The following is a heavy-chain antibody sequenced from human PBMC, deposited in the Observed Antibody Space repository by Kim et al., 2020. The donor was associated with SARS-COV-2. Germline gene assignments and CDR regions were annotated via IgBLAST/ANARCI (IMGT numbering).Heavy chain of an antibody. J-gene: IGHJ5*02. CDR1: GYTFTSYA. V-gene: IGHV1-3*04. CDR2: INTGNGYT. D-gene: IGHD6-13*01. CDR3: ARRIAAAGLTNWFDP. Sequence: ASVKVYCKASGYTFTSYAMHWVRQAPGQRLEWMGWINTGNGYTKYSQNFQGRVTITRDTSASTAYMELSSLRSEDTAVYYCARRIAAAGLTNWFDPWGQGTLVTVSS.